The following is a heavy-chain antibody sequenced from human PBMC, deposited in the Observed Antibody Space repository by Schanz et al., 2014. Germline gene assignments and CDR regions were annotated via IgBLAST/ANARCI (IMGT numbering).Heavy chain of an antibody. CDR1: GFSFGTYA. J-gene: IGHJ3*02. CDR2: IKRDGSEK. CDR3: AKGRFGELSAFDI. Sequence: EVHLLESGGGLVQPGGSLRLSCAASGFSFGTYAMSWVRQAPGKGLEWVANIKRDGSEKNYLDSVKGRFTISRDNAKNSLFLQMNSLRAEDTAVYYCAKGRFGELSAFDIWGQGTMVTVSS. V-gene: IGHV3-7*02. D-gene: IGHD3-10*01.